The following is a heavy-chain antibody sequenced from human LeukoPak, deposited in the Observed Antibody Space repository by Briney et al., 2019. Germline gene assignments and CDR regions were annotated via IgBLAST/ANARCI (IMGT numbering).Heavy chain of an antibody. Sequence: ASGKVSCKASGYTFTGYYMQRVRQAPGQGLEWMGWINPNSGGTNYAQKCQGRVTMTRDTSISRAYMELSRLRSDDTAVYYCARDRTREGPSRGHAFNIWGEGTMVTVSS. J-gene: IGHJ3*02. D-gene: IGHD1-1*01. CDR3: ARDRTREGPSRGHAFNI. CDR1: GYTFTGYY. CDR2: INPNSGGT. V-gene: IGHV1-2*02.